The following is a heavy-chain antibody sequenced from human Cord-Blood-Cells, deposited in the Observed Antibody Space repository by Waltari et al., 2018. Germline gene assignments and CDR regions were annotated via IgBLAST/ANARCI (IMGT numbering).Heavy chain of an antibody. D-gene: IGHD2-21*01. CDR3: AKDRFSWKGDFQDY. CDR2: SSGSGGST. CDR1: GFTFSSYA. J-gene: IGHJ4*02. V-gene: IGHV3-23*04. Sequence: EVQLVESGGGLVQPGGSLRLSCAASGFTFSSYAMSWVRQAPGKGLGWVSASSGSGGSTYDADSVKGRFTISRDNSKNTLYLQMNSLRAEDTAVYYCAKDRFSWKGDFQDYWGQGTLVTVSS.